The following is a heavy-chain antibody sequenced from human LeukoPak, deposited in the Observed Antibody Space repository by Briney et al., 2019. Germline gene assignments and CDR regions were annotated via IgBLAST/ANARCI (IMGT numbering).Heavy chain of an antibody. J-gene: IGHJ4*02. CDR1: GFPFSTYW. Sequence: GSLRLSCAASGFPFSTYWMSWVRQAPGKGLEWIGRIYTSGSTNYNPSLKSRVTISVDTSKNQFSLKLSSVTAADTAVYYCATSPYDILTGYYLYYFDYWGQGTLVTVSS. V-gene: IGHV4-4*08. CDR3: ATSPYDILTGYYLYYFDY. CDR2: IYTSGST. D-gene: IGHD3-9*01.